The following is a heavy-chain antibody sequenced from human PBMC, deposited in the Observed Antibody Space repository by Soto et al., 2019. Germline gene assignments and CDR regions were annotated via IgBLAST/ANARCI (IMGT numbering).Heavy chain of an antibody. Sequence: ASMKVSCKASGYTFTSYGISWVRQAPGQGLEWMGWISAYNGNTNYAQKLQGRVTMTTDTSTSTAYMELRSLRSDDTAVYYCARDDHYSSSRWVLRYYYYGMDVWGQGTTVTVSS. V-gene: IGHV1-18*01. CDR1: GYTFTSYG. D-gene: IGHD6-13*01. J-gene: IGHJ6*02. CDR2: ISAYNGNT. CDR3: ARDDHYSSSRWVLRYYYYGMDV.